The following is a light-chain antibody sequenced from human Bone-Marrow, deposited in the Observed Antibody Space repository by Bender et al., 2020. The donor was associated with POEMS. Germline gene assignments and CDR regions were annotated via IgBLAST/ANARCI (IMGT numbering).Light chain of an antibody. V-gene: IGLV2-11*01. CDR1: SSDVGGYTY. Sequence: QSALTQPRSVSGSPGQSVTISCTGTSSDVGGYTYVSWYQQPPGKAPKRIISDVSKRPSGVPDRFSGSKSGNTASLTISGLQAEEEADSKCCSYAGSYTCLVGGGTKLTVL. J-gene: IGLJ2*01. CDR2: DVS. CDR3: CSYAGSYTCL.